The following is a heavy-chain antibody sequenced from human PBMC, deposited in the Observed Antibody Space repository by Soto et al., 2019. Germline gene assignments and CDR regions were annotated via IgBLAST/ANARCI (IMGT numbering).Heavy chain of an antibody. Sequence: QVQLVQSGAEVKKPGSSVKVSCKASGGTXSXYAISWVRXXPAQGLEWMGGIIPIFGTANYAQKFQGRVTITADESTSTAYMELSSLRSEDTAVYYCAREGASGSHIGYWGQGTLVTVSS. CDR2: IIPIFGTA. V-gene: IGHV1-69*01. D-gene: IGHD3-22*01. J-gene: IGHJ4*02. CDR3: AREGASGSHIGY. CDR1: GGTXSXYA.